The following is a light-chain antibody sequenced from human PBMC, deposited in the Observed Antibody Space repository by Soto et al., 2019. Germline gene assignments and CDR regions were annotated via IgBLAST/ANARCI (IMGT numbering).Light chain of an antibody. CDR1: QSISIY. CDR3: QQTYTTPEIT. V-gene: IGKV1-39*01. Sequence: DIQMTQSPSSLSASVGDRVTITCRASQSISIYLNWYQLKPGKAPNLLMYGASYLKSGVPTRFSGSGSGTDFTITISSLQQEDVAIYYCQQTYTTPEITFGQGTRLEIK. CDR2: GAS. J-gene: IGKJ5*01.